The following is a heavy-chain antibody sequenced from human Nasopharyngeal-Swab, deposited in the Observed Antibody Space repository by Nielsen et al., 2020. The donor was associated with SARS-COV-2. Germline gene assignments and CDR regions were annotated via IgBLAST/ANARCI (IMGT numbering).Heavy chain of an antibody. CDR1: RYKFDEYW. D-gene: IGHD3-10*01. Sequence: GGSLRLSCKASRYKFDEYWLGWVRQKPGKGLELMGIIYPGDSDVRYSPSFQGQVTMSVDKSITTAYLQWRSLKASDTAIYFCTKLLIRGIFDSWGQGTLVTVSS. CDR3: TKLLIRGIFDS. CDR2: IYPGDSDV. V-gene: IGHV5-51*01. J-gene: IGHJ4*02.